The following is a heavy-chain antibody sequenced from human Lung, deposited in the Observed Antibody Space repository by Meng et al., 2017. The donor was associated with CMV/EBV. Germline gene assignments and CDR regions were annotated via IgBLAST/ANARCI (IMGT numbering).Heavy chain of an antibody. J-gene: IGHJ3*02. CDR1: GGSISSSSYY. D-gene: IGHD2-2*01. Sequence: SXTXSLXCTVSGGSISSSSYYWGWIRQPPGKGLEWIGSIYYSGSTYYNPSLKSRVTISVDTSKNQFSLKLSSVTAADTAVYYCARKLVVPAAIRNDAFDIWGQGXMVTVSS. V-gene: IGHV4-39*07. CDR2: IYYSGST. CDR3: ARKLVVPAAIRNDAFDI.